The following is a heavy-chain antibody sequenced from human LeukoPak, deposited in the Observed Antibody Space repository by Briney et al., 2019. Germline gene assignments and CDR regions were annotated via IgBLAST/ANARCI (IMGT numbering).Heavy chain of an antibody. V-gene: IGHV3-15*01. J-gene: IGHJ6*04. Sequence: KPGGSLRLSCVASGFTFSNAWMSWVRQAPGKGLEWVGRIKTKTDGGTTDCAAPVKGRFTISRDDSKNTLYLQMNSLKTEDTAVYYCTTDRGYCSGGACPYYYYGMDVWGKGTTVTVSS. CDR2: IKTKTDGGTT. D-gene: IGHD2-15*01. CDR3: TTDRGYCSGGACPYYYYGMDV. CDR1: GFTFSNAW.